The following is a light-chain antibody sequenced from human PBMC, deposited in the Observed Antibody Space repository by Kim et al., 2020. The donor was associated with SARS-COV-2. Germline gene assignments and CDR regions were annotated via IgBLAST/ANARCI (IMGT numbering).Light chain of an antibody. CDR3: QQRSNWPPIT. Sequence: LSPGERATLSCRASQSVSSHLAWYQQKPGQAPRLLIYDASNRATGIPARFSGSGSGTDFTLTISSLEPEDFAVYYCQQRSNWPPITFGQGTRLE. J-gene: IGKJ5*01. V-gene: IGKV3-11*01. CDR1: QSVSSH. CDR2: DAS.